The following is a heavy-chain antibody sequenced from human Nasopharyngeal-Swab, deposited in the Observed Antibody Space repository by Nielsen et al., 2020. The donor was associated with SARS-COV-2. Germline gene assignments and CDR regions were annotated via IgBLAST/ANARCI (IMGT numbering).Heavy chain of an antibody. J-gene: IGHJ3*02. CDR2: ISGSGGST. D-gene: IGHD3-16*01. CDR1: GFNFSSYA. V-gene: IGHV3-23*01. CDR3: AKSTGAFWGGYGVGAFDI. Sequence: GESLKISCAASGFNFSSYAMSWVRQAPGKGLEWVSAISGSGGSTYYADSVKGRFTISRDNSKNTLYLQMNSLRAEDTAVYYCAKSTGAFWGGYGVGAFDIWGQGTMVTVSS.